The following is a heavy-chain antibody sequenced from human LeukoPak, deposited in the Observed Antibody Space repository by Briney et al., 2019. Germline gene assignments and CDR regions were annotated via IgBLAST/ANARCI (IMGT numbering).Heavy chain of an antibody. D-gene: IGHD3-10*01. CDR2: IIPIFGTA. Sequence: ASVKVSCKASGGTFSSYAISWVRQAPGQGLEWMGGIIPIFGTANYAQKFQGRVTITTDESTSTAYMELRSLRSDDTAVYYCARDLLWFGELPDYYYGMDVWGQGTTVTVSS. CDR3: ARDLLWFGELPDYYYGMDV. V-gene: IGHV1-69*05. CDR1: GGTFSSYA. J-gene: IGHJ6*02.